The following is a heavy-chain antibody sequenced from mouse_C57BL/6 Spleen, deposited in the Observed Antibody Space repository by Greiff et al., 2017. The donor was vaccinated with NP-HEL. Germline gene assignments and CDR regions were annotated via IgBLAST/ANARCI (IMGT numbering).Heavy chain of an antibody. CDR2: IYPGDGDT. CDR3: ARGIYYGSSYVDFDV. V-gene: IGHV1-82*01. CDR1: GYAFSSSW. J-gene: IGHJ1*03. D-gene: IGHD1-1*01. Sequence: QVQLKESGPELVKPGASVKISCKASGYAFSSSWMNWVKQRPGKGLEWIGRIYPGDGDTNYNGKFKGKATLTADKSSSTAYMQLSSLTSEDSAVYFCARGIYYGSSYVDFDVWGTGTTVTVSS.